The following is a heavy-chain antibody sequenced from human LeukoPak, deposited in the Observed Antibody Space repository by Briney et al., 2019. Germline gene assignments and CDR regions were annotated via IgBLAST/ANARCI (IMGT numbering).Heavy chain of an antibody. CDR1: GGPVSSGSYY. CDR2: IYYSGST. CDR3: AREDYGGPVDY. D-gene: IGHD4-23*01. J-gene: IGHJ4*02. V-gene: IGHV4-61*01. Sequence: SETLSLTCTVSGGPVSSGSYYWSWIRQPPGKGLEWIGYIYYSGSTNYNPSLKSRVTISVDTSKNQFSLKLSSVTAADTAVYYCAREDYGGPVDYWGQGTLVTVSS.